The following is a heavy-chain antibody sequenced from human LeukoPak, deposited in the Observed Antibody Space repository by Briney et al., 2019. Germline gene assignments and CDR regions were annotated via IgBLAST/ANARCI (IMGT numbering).Heavy chain of an antibody. D-gene: IGHD1-26*01. V-gene: IGHV4-34*01. CDR3: ARVLSGSYPTLDF. Sequence: PSETLSLTCAVYGGSFSGHYWSWIRQPPGKGPEWIGEIDHSGSTYYNPSLKSRVTISVDTSKNQFSLKLSSVTAADAAVYYCARVLSGSYPTLDFWGRGTLVTVSS. J-gene: IGHJ4*02. CDR1: GGSFSGHY. CDR2: IDHSGST.